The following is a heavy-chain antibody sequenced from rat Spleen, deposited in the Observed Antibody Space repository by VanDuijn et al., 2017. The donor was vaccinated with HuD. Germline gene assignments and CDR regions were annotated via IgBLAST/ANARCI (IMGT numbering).Heavy chain of an antibody. CDR3: TRDDGTYVMDA. CDR2: IRTKPNNYAT. V-gene: IGHV10-5*01. Sequence: VQVVESGGGLVQPKESLKISCAASGFTFSNAAIYWVRQAPGKGLEWVARIRTKPNNYATYYADSVKGRFTISRDNAESTLYLQMNSLRSEDTATYYCTRDDGTYVMDAWGQGASVTVSS. CDR1: GFTFSNAA. J-gene: IGHJ4*01. D-gene: IGHD1-12*02.